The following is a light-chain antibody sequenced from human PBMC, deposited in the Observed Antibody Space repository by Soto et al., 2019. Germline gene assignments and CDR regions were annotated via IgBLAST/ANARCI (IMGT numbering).Light chain of an antibody. CDR2: KVS. Sequence: DVVLTQSPLSRPVTLGQPASISCRSNERLVHSDGIAYFSWFQQRPGRSPRRLIFKVSYRDSGVPDRFSGSGSGTDFTLTISSLQPGDFAIYYCHQYNNWPSWTFGNGTKVDIK. CDR3: HQYNNWPSWT. V-gene: IGKV2-30*02. CDR1: ERLVHSDGIAY. J-gene: IGKJ1*01.